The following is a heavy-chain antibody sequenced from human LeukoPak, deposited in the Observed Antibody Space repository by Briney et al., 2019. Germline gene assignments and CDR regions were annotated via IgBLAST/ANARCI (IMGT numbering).Heavy chain of an antibody. V-gene: IGHV3-23*01. J-gene: IGHJ6*02. Sequence: GGSLRLSCAASGFTFSDYSMRWVRQAPGKGLEWVSSVSGTGDVSKYADSVKGRFTISRDNSKNTLYLQVNSLRAEETAVYYCAKAFVPYYYGMDVWGQGTTVTVS. CDR1: GFTFSDYS. D-gene: IGHD2/OR15-2a*01. CDR3: AKAFVPYYYGMDV. CDR2: VSGTGDVS.